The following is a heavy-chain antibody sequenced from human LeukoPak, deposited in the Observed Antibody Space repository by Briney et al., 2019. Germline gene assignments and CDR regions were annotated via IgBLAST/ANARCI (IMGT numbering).Heavy chain of an antibody. V-gene: IGHV3-23*01. CDR3: ATNGGSYYDSSGYYHAFDI. Sequence: GGFLRLSCAASGFTFSSYAMNWVRQAPGKGLEWVSSISGGGGSTYYADSVKGRFTISRDNSKSTLYLQMNSLRAEDTAVYYCATNGGSYYDSSGYYHAFDIWGQGTMVTVSS. CDR1: GFTFSSYA. D-gene: IGHD3-22*01. J-gene: IGHJ3*02. CDR2: ISGGGGST.